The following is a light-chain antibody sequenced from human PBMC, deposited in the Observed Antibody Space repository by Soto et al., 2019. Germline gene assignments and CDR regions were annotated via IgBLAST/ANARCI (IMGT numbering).Light chain of an antibody. CDR2: GAS. Sequence: EIVLTQSPGTLSLSPGERATLSRRASQSVSSSHLAWYQQKPGQAPRLLIYGASSRATGIPDRFSGSESETDFTLTISRLQPEDSAVYYCQQYGRSPWTFGQGTKVEIK. V-gene: IGKV3-20*01. J-gene: IGKJ1*01. CDR3: QQYGRSPWT. CDR1: QSVSSSH.